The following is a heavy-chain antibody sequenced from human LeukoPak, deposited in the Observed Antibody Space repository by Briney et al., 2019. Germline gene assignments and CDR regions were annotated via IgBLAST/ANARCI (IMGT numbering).Heavy chain of an antibody. V-gene: IGHV3-48*03. CDR1: GFTFSSYE. J-gene: IGHJ4*02. CDR2: ISSSGSTI. CDR3: ARVVLIVVVTAIMLDY. D-gene: IGHD2-21*02. Sequence: GGSLRLSCAASGFTFSSYEMNWVRQAPGKGLEWVSYISSSGSTIYYADSVKGRFTISRDNAKNSLYLQMNSLRAEGTAVYYCARVVLIVVVTAIMLDYWGQGTLVTVSS.